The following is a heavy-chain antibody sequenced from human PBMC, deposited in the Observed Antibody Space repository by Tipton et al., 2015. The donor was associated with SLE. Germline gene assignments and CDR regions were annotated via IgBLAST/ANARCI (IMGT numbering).Heavy chain of an antibody. CDR1: GASISSSNYY. Sequence: LRLSCTVSGASISSSNYYWGWIRQPPGRGLGWIGTIYNSGYTFYNPSLKSRVTISVDSSKNRFSLKLNSVTAADTAVYYCARSTGNPLPFDLWGQGTLVTVSS. J-gene: IGHJ4*02. CDR3: ARSTGNPLPFDL. D-gene: IGHD5/OR15-5a*01. V-gene: IGHV4-39*07. CDR2: IYNSGYT.